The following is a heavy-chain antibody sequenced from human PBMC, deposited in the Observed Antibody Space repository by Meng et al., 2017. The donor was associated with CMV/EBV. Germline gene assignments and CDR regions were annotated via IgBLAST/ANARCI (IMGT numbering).Heavy chain of an antibody. V-gene: IGHV1-69*05. D-gene: IGHD6-19*01. CDR3: ARDMYSSGWYRGFDP. CDR1: GGTFSSYA. CDR2: IIPIFGAA. J-gene: IGHJ5*02. Sequence: SGGTFSSYAISWVRQAPGQGLEWMGGIIPIFGAANYAQKFQGRVTITTGESTSTAYMELSSLRSEDTAVYYCARDMYSSGWYRGFDPWGQGTLVTVSS.